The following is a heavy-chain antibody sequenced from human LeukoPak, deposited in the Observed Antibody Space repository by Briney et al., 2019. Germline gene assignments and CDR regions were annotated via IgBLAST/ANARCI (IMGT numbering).Heavy chain of an antibody. V-gene: IGHV3-11*01. CDR2: ISSSGNTI. Sequence: RGSPRLSCAASGFTFSDYYMSWIPHAPGKGLEWVSYISSSGNTIYYADSVKGRFTISRDNAKNSLYLQMNSLRAEDTAVYYCARPKYSSSWQIFDYWGQGTLVTASS. J-gene: IGHJ4*02. CDR1: GFTFSDYY. CDR3: ARPKYSSSWQIFDY. D-gene: IGHD6-13*01.